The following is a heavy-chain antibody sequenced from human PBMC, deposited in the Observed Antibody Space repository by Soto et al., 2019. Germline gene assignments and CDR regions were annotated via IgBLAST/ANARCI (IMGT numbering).Heavy chain of an antibody. CDR3: ARVPYCSSSGCYSWFDP. CDR1: GYIFTSYY. Sequence: ASVKVSCKASGYIFTSYYLHWVRQAPGQGLEWMGWINPFDGSRMFAQSFQGRFAISRDNAKNTLYLQMNSLRAEDTAVYYCARVPYCSSSGCYSWFDPWGQGTLVTVSS. D-gene: IGHD2-2*01. CDR2: INPFDGSR. J-gene: IGHJ5*02. V-gene: IGHV1-46*01.